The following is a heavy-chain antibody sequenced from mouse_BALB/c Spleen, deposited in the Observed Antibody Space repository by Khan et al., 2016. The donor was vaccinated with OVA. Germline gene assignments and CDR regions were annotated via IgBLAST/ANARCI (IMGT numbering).Heavy chain of an antibody. V-gene: IGHV3-1*02. Sequence: EVQLQESGPDLVKPSQSLSLTCTVTGYSITSGYSWHWIRQFPGNKLELMGYIHYGGNTNYNPSLKSRISITQDTSRNQFFLQLNSVTTKDTSTCDCSRAGRWYPYWGQGALVTVSA. CDR3: SRAGRWYPY. CDR2: IHYGGNT. J-gene: IGHJ3*01. CDR1: GYSITSGYS.